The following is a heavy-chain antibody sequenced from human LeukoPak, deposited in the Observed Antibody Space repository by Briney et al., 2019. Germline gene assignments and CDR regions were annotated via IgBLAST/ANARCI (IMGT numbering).Heavy chain of an antibody. Sequence: GGSLRLSCAASGFTFSSYGMHGVRQAPGKGLEGVAVISYDGSNKYYADSVKGRFTISRDNPKNTLYLQMNSLRAEDTAVYYCAKTTVYSSSWYYFDYWGQGTLVTVSS. CDR3: AKTTVYSSSWYYFDY. D-gene: IGHD6-13*01. CDR1: GFTFSSYG. J-gene: IGHJ4*02. V-gene: IGHV3-30*18. CDR2: ISYDGSNK.